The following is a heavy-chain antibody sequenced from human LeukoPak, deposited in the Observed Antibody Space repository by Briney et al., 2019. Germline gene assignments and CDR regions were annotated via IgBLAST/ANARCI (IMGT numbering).Heavy chain of an antibody. D-gene: IGHD3-10*01. J-gene: IGHJ4*02. CDR1: GGSFSGYY. CDR3: ARGSRRHYYGSGSSFDY. Sequence: SETLSLTCAVYGGSFSGYYWSWIRQPPGKGLEWIGEINHSGSTNYNPSLKSRVTISVDTSKNQFSLKLSSVTAADTAAYYCARGSRRHYYGSGSSFDYWGQGTLVTVSS. CDR2: INHSGST. V-gene: IGHV4-34*01.